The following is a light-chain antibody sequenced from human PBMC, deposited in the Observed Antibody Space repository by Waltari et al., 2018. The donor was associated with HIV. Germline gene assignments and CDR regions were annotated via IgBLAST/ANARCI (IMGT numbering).Light chain of an antibody. CDR3: QQYNNWPRT. CDR2: GAF. Sequence: EIVMTQSQDTLSVSQGKRHTLSFRPSQSVSRKLAWYQQIPGQAPRLLIYGAFTRATGIPARFSGSVSGTEFTLTISSLRSEDIVVYYCQQYNNWPRTFGQGTKLQIK. CDR1: QSVSRK. J-gene: IGKJ2*01. V-gene: IGKV3-15*01.